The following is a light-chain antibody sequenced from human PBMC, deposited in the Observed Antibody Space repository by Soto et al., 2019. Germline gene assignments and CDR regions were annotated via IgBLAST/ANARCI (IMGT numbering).Light chain of an antibody. CDR1: QSVSSSY. J-gene: IGKJ5*01. V-gene: IGKV3-20*01. Sequence: PGERSTLSCRASQSVSSSYLAWYQQKPGQAPRLLIYGASSRATGIPDRFSGSGSGTDFTLTISRLEPEDFAVYYCQQYGSSPLVTFGQGTRLEIK. CDR2: GAS. CDR3: QQYGSSPLVT.